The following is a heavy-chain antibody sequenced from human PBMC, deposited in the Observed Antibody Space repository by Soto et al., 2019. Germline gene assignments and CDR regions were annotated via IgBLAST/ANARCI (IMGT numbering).Heavy chain of an antibody. CDR3: ARGVVI. CDR2: INHSGTT. D-gene: IGHD3-16*02. J-gene: IGHJ4*02. CDR1: GGSFSGYY. Sequence: PSETLSLTCAVYGGSFSGYYWGWIRQSPEKGLEWIGEINHSGTTIYNPSLESRVTISIDTSKSQFSLNLRYVTAADTAVYYCARGVVIWGQGXLVTVSS. V-gene: IGHV4-34*01.